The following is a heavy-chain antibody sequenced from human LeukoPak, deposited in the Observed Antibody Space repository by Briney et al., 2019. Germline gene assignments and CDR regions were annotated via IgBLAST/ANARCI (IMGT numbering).Heavy chain of an antibody. CDR2: IYYSGST. CDR1: GGSISSGGYY. Sequence: SETLSLTCTVSGGSISSGGYYWSWIRQHPGKGLEWIGYIYYSGSTYYNPSLKSRVTISVDTSKNQFSLKLSSVTAADTAVYXXXXXXXXXXXXXXXXXXYYGMDVWGQGTTVTVSS. CDR3: XXXXXXXXXXXXXXXXYYGMDV. V-gene: IGHV4-31*03. J-gene: IGHJ6*02.